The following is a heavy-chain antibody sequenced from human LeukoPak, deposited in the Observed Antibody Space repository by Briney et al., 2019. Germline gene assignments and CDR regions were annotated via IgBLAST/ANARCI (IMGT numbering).Heavy chain of an antibody. J-gene: IGHJ4*02. CDR2: INPNSGGT. CDR1: GYTFTGYY. V-gene: IGHV1-2*02. CDR3: ARGRERITMVRGTFGCLNY. D-gene: IGHD3-10*01. Sequence: GASVKVSCKASGYTFTGYYMHWVRQAPGQGLEWMGWINPNSGGTNYAQKFQGRVTMTRDTSISTAYMELSRLRSDDTAVYYCARGRERITMVRGTFGCLNYWGQGTLVTVSS.